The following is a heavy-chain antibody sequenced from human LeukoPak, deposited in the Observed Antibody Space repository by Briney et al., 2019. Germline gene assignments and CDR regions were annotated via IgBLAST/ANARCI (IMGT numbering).Heavy chain of an antibody. CDR1: GGSVSSSSYY. V-gene: IGHV4-39*01. CDR2: IYYSGST. J-gene: IGHJ3*02. Sequence: RSSETLSLTCTVSGGSVSSSSYYWGWIRQPPGKGLEWIGSIYYSGSTYYNPSLKSRVTISVDTSKNQFSLKLSSVTAADTAVYYCARALGRRDAFDIWGQGTMVTVSS. CDR3: ARALGRRDAFDI.